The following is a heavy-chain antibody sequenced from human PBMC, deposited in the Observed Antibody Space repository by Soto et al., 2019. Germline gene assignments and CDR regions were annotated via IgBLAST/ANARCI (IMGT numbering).Heavy chain of an antibody. Sequence: GGSLRLSCAASGFTFSSYAMSWVRQAPGKGLEWVSAISGSGGSTYYADSVKGRFTISRDNSKNTLYLQMNSLRAEDTAVYYCAKAIAAAGTGQNLYYFDYWGQGTLVTVSS. V-gene: IGHV3-23*01. CDR3: AKAIAAAGTGQNLYYFDY. D-gene: IGHD6-13*01. CDR1: GFTFSSYA. J-gene: IGHJ4*02. CDR2: ISGSGGST.